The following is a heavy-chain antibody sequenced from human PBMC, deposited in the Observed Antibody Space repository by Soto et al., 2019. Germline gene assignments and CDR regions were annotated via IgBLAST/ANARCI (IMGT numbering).Heavy chain of an antibody. CDR1: GYTFTSYD. V-gene: IGHV1-8*01. Sequence: ASVKVSCKASGYTFTSYDINWVRQATGQGLEWMGWMNPNSGNTGYAQKLQGRVTMTTDTSMSTAYMELRSLRSDDTAGYYCARDWFGVDYWGQGTLVTVSS. D-gene: IGHD3-16*01. CDR2: MNPNSGNT. CDR3: ARDWFGVDY. J-gene: IGHJ4*02.